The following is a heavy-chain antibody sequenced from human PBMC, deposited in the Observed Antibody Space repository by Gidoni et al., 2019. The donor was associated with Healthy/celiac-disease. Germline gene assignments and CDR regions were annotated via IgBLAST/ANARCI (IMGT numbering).Heavy chain of an antibody. CDR1: GFTFDDYA. CDR2: ISWNSGSI. Sequence: EVQLVESGGGLVQPGRSLRLSCAASGFTFDDYAMHWVRQAPGKGLEWVSGISWNSGSIGYADSVKGRFTISRDNAKNSLYLQMNSLRAEDTALYYCAKDHGYSSGRGTFDIWGQGTMVTVSS. CDR3: AKDHGYSSGRGTFDI. D-gene: IGHD6-19*01. J-gene: IGHJ3*02. V-gene: IGHV3-9*01.